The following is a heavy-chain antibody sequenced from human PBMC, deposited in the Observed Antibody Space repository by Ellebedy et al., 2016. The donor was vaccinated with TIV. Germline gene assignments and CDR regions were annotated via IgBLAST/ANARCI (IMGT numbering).Heavy chain of an antibody. CDR2: ISNEGTT. Sequence: GGSLRLSCAVSGFTVSSTYMSWVRQAPGKGLEWVSLISNEGTTYYADSVRGRFTISRDNSKNTLDLQMSSLRVEDTAVYYCATVSIWGQGTLVTVSS. CDR1: GFTVSSTY. CDR3: ATVSI. D-gene: IGHD3-16*02. J-gene: IGHJ4*02. V-gene: IGHV3-66*01.